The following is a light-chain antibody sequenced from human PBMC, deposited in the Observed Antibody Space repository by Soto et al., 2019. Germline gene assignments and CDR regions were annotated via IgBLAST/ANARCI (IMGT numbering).Light chain of an antibody. CDR1: QGISSY. CDR3: QQLNSYPWT. J-gene: IGKJ1*01. Sequence: IPLTQSPSSLSASVGDRVTITCRASQGISSYLAWYQQKPGKAPKLLIYAASTLQSGVPSRFSGSGSGTDFTLTISSLQPEXFATYYCQQLNSYPWTFGQGTKVEIK. CDR2: AAS. V-gene: IGKV1-9*01.